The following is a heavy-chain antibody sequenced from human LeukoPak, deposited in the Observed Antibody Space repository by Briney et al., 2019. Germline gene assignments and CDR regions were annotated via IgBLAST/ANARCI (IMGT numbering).Heavy chain of an antibody. CDR2: ISVRSNYI. CDR1: GYTFSSFS. D-gene: IGHD3-22*01. V-gene: IGHV3-21*01. CDR3: VRLRRNSDTSGYYYYYDF. Sequence: GGSLRLSCAASGYTFSSFSINWVRQAPGNGLEWVSSISVRSNYIYYADSVRGRFSISRDDARDSLYLQMNSLRAEDTAVYYCVRLRRNSDTSGYYYYYDFWGQGTLVTVSS. J-gene: IGHJ4*02.